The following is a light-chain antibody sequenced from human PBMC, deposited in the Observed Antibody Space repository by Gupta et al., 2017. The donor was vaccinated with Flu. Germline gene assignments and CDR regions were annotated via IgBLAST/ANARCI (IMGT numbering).Light chain of an antibody. Sequence: SNAKIGRYCVHWLQQVPGTAPKLLIDKNDQRPSWVPARFSGSKSGTSASLASSWLRSEDEADYYCVTWDANLSAYVFGTGTKVTVL. CDR3: VTWDANLSAYV. CDR1: NAKIGRYC. J-gene: IGLJ1*01. V-gene: IGLV1-47*01. CDR2: KND.